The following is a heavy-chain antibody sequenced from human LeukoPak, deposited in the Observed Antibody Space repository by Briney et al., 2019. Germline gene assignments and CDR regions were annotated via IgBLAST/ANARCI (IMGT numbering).Heavy chain of an antibody. D-gene: IGHD3-3*01. CDR2: MNPNSGNT. J-gene: IGHJ5*02. CDR3: ARAFRSGYYRGNWFDP. CDR1: GYTFTSYD. Sequence: GASVKVSCKASGYTFTSYDINWVRQATGQGLERMGWMNPNSGNTGYAQKFQGRVTITRNTSISTAYMELSSLRSEDTAVYYCARAFRSGYYRGNWFDPWGQGTLVTVSS. V-gene: IGHV1-8*03.